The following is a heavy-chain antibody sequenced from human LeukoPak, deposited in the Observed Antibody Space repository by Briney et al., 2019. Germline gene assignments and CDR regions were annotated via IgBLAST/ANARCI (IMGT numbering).Heavy chain of an antibody. CDR1: GFTFSSNY. D-gene: IGHD4-17*01. Sequence: GGSLRLSCAASGFTFSSNYMSWVCQAPGKGLEWVSVIYSGGSTYYADSVKGRFTVSRDNSKNTLYLQMNSLRAEDTAVYYCARARDYVGAFDIWGQGTMVTVSS. V-gene: IGHV3-53*01. CDR2: IYSGGST. CDR3: ARARDYVGAFDI. J-gene: IGHJ3*02.